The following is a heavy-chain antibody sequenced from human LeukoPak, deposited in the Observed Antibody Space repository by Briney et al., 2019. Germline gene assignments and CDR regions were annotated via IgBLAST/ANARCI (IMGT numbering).Heavy chain of an antibody. J-gene: IGHJ5*01. V-gene: IGHV4-39*02. CDR2: IFRTGGT. CDR3: ARRVGFYGSGSLNYFDP. CDR1: GGSIDSSSYY. D-gene: IGHD3-10*01. Sequence: PSETLSLTCAVSGGSIDSSSYYWGWIRQPPGKGLEWIGSIFRTGGTYYSASLKSRVSISVDTSKNHIALKLTSVTAADTAVYFCARRVGFYGSGSLNYFDPWGQGILVSVS.